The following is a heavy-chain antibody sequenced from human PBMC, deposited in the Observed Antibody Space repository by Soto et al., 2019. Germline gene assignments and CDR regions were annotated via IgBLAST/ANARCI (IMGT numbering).Heavy chain of an antibody. CDR3: ARYWYYDFWSGYSNNWFDP. Sequence: SVNASCNASIDTFSSYPISWVRQPPRQGLEWMGGIIPIFGTANYAQKFQGRVTITADKSTSTAYMELSSLRSEDTAVYYCARYWYYDFWSGYSNNWFDPWGQGTLVTVSS. J-gene: IGHJ5*02. CDR2: IIPIFGTA. CDR1: IDTFSSYP. D-gene: IGHD3-3*01. V-gene: IGHV1-69*06.